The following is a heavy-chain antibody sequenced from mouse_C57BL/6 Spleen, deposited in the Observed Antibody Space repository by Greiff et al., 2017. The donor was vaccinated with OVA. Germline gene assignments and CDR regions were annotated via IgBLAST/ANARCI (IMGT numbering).Heavy chain of an antibody. D-gene: IGHD2-4*01. CDR1: GYAFSSYW. J-gene: IGHJ3*01. CDR2: IYPGDGDT. V-gene: IGHV1-82*01. CDR3: ARGIYYDYDGGFAY. Sequence: VQVVESGPELVKPGASVKISCKASGYAFSSYWMNWVKQRPGKGLEWIGRIYPGDGDTNYNEKFKGKATLTADKSSSTAYMQLSSLASEDSAVYFCARGIYYDYDGGFAYWGQGTLVTVSA.